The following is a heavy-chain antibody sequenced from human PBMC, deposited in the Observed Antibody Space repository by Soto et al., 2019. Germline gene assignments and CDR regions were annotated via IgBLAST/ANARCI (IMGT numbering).Heavy chain of an antibody. CDR2: MNPNSGNT. Sequence: QVQLVQSGAEVKKPGASVKVSCKASGYTFTSYDINWVRQATGQGLEWMGWMNPNSGNTGYEKKFQGRVTMTRNTSISTAYMELSSLRSEDTAVYYCARGHDFWSGYYADNWFDPWGQGTLVTVSS. J-gene: IGHJ5*02. CDR3: ARGHDFWSGYYADNWFDP. D-gene: IGHD3-3*01. V-gene: IGHV1-8*01. CDR1: GYTFTSYD.